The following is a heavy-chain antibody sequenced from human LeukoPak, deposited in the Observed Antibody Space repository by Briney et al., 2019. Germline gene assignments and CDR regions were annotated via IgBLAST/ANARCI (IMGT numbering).Heavy chain of an antibody. CDR3: ARGPYDSSSHPGRYYYYYYMDV. Sequence: ASVKVSCKASGGTFSSYAISWVRQAPGQGLEWMGGIIPIFGTANYAQKLQGRVTMTTDTSTSTAYMELRSLRSDDTAVYYCARGPYDSSSHPGRYYYYYYMDVWGKGTTVTVSS. CDR1: GGTFSSYA. D-gene: IGHD3-22*01. J-gene: IGHJ6*03. CDR2: IIPIFGTA. V-gene: IGHV1-69*05.